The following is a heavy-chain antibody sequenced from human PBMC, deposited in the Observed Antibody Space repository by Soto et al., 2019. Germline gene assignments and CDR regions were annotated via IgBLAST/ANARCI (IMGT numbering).Heavy chain of an antibody. CDR3: ARARRLENWFDP. D-gene: IGHD5-12*01. CDR1: GGSLFGDY. CDR2: INSDGNT. J-gene: IGHJ5*02. V-gene: IGHV4-4*07. Sequence: KPSETLSLTCTVSGGSLFGDYCTWMRQPAGGGLEWIGRINSDGNTNYSPSLKSRVTMSVDPSRKHFSLNLTSVTAADTASYFCARARRLENWFDPWGPGIQVTVSS.